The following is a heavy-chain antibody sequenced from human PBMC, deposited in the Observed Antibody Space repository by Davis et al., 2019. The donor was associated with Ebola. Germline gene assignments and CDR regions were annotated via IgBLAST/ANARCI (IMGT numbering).Heavy chain of an antibody. J-gene: IGHJ3*02. V-gene: IGHV3-48*02. CDR2: ISSSSSVI. CDR3: ARDRSKGFDAFDI. CDR1: GFTFSAYT. Sequence: PGGSLRLSCAASGFTFSAYTMNWVRQAPGKGLEWVSYISSSSSVIYYADSVKGRFTISRDNAQKSLYLQMNSLRDEDTAVYYCARDRSKGFDAFDIWGQGTIVTVSS.